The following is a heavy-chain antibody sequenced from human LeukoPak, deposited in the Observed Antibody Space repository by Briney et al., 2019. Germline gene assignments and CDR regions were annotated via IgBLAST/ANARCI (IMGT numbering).Heavy chain of an antibody. Sequence: PSETLSLTCTVSGGSISSGSYYWSWIRQPAGKGLEWIGRIYTSGSTNYNPSLKSRVTISVDTSKNQFSLKLSSVTAADTAVYYCASGEVGATTLKYWGQGTLVTVSS. CDR1: GGSISSGSYY. CDR2: IYTSGST. J-gene: IGHJ4*02. CDR3: ASGEVGATTLKY. V-gene: IGHV4-61*02. D-gene: IGHD1-26*01.